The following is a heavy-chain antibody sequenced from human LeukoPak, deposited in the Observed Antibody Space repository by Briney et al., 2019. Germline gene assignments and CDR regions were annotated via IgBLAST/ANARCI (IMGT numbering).Heavy chain of an antibody. V-gene: IGHV3-30*18. CDR2: ISYDGSNK. J-gene: IGHJ3*02. CDR1: GFTFSSYG. D-gene: IGHD4-17*01. Sequence: GSLRLSCAASGFTFSSYGMHWVRQAPGKGLEWVAVISYDGSNKYYADSVKGRFTISRDNSKNTLYLQMNSLRAEDTAVYYCVKESGPYGAFDIWGQGTMVTVSS. CDR3: VKESGPYGAFDI.